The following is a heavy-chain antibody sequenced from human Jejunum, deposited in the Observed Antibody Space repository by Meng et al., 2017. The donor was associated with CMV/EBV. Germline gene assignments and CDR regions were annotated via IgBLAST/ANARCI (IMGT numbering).Heavy chain of an antibody. CDR2: ISAYNGNT. D-gene: IGHD6-19*01. CDR1: GDNFISYG. Sequence: EASGDNFISYGIGWVRQAPGQGLEWMGWISAYNGNTNYAQKFQGRVTMTTDTSTSTAYMELRSLRSDDTAVYYCTRASVADTTFDYWGQGTLVTVSS. CDR3: TRASVADTTFDY. J-gene: IGHJ4*02. V-gene: IGHV1-18*01.